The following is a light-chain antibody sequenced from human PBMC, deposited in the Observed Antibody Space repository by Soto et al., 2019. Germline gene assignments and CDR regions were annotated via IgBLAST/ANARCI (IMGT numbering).Light chain of an antibody. J-gene: IGKJ1*01. CDR2: AAS. V-gene: IGKV1-39*01. CDR1: QSISSY. CDR3: QQCDATRGT. Sequence: DIQMTQSPSSLSASLGDRVTITCRASQSISSYLNWCQQKPGKAPTLLIYAASSWQSGVPSRFSGSGSGTDFTLTISSLQPEDFATYYCQQCDATRGTFGQGTKVEIK.